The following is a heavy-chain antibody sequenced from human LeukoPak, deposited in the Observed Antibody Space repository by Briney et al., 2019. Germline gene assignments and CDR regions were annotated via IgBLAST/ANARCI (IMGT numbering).Heavy chain of an antibody. CDR2: ISGSGGST. D-gene: IGHD2-2*03. V-gene: IGHV3-23*01. Sequence: GGSLRLSCAASGFTFSSYAMSWVRQAPGKGLEWVSAISGSGGSTYYADSVKGRFTISRDNSKNTLFLQMSSLRPEDTAVYYCALGKNFGYHYFDFWGQGALVTVSS. CDR3: ALGKNFGYHYFDF. J-gene: IGHJ4*02. CDR1: GFTFSSYA.